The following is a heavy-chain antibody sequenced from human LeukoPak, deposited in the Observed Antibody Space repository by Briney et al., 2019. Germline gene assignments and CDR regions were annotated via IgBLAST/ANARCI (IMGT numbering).Heavy chain of an antibody. D-gene: IGHD3-3*01. CDR3: ARDSVFWSGLYMDV. CDR2: ISISSSYK. Sequence: GGSLRLSCAASGFTFSSYGMNWVRQAPGKGLEWVSFISISSSYKYYADSVKGRFTISRDNAKNSLYLQMNSLRAEDQAAYYCARDSVFWSGLYMDVWGKGTTVTVSS. V-gene: IGHV3-21*01. CDR1: GFTFSSYG. J-gene: IGHJ6*03.